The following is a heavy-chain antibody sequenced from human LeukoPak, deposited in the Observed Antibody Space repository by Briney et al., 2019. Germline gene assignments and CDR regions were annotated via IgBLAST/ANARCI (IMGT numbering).Heavy chain of an antibody. V-gene: IGHV1-69*04. D-gene: IGHD5-24*01. CDR1: GGTFSSYA. J-gene: IGHJ4*02. CDR3: ASLAGEMALYYFDY. Sequence: VASVKVSCKASGGTFSSYAISWVRQAPGQGLEWMGRIIPILGIANYAQKFQGRVTITADKSTSTAYMELSSLRSEDTAVYYCASLAGEMALYYFDYWGQGTLVTVSS. CDR2: IIPILGIA.